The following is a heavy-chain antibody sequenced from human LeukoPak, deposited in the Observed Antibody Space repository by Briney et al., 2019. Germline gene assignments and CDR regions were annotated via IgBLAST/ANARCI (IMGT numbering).Heavy chain of an antibody. CDR3: ARGGRHSYGR. CDR2: INHSGST. CDR1: GGSFSGYY. J-gene: IGHJ4*02. V-gene: IGHV4-34*01. Sequence: SETPSLTCAVYGGSFSGYYWSWIRQPPGKGLEWIGEINHSGSTNYNPSLKSRVTISVDTSKNQFSLKLSSVTAADTAVYYCARGGRHSYGRWGQGTLVTVSS. D-gene: IGHD5-18*01.